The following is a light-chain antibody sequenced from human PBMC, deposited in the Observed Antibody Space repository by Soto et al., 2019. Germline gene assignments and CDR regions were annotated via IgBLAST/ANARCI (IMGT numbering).Light chain of an antibody. Sequence: AIQVTQSPPSLSASVGDRVTISCRASQGIGNDLGWYQQKPGKAPKLLIYEASTLQTGVASRFSGSGSGTDFTLTISSLQPEDFATYYCLQDYVYPWTFGQGTKVEVK. CDR2: EAS. CDR3: LQDYVYPWT. CDR1: QGIGND. J-gene: IGKJ1*01. V-gene: IGKV1-6*01.